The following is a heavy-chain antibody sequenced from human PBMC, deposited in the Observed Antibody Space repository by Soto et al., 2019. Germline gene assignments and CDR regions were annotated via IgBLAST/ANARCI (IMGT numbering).Heavy chain of an antibody. V-gene: IGHV4-39*01. CDR2: IYYSEST. D-gene: IGHD3-10*01. J-gene: IGHJ4*02. CDR1: GGSISSSSHY. Sequence: SETLSLTCTVSGGSISSSSHYWDWIRQPPGKGLEWIGGIYYSESTYYNPSLKSRVTISVDTSKNQFSLKLSSVTAADTAVYYCARHKTVLLWFGEFDYWGQGTLVTVSS. CDR3: ARHKTVLLWFGEFDY.